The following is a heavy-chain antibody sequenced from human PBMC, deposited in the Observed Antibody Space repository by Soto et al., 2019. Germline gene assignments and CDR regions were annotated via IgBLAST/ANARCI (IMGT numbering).Heavy chain of an antibody. V-gene: IGHV2-5*02. Sequence: QITLKESGPPLVKPTQTLTLTCTFSGFSLTTRGVGVGWIRQPPGKALECLALIYWDDDKRYSPSLQSRLSIPKDSSKNHVVLTMTNVDPVDTATYYCAHIPNYYQYDWFDPWGQGTLVSVSS. CDR1: GFSLTTRGVG. D-gene: IGHD3-16*01. CDR2: IYWDDDK. CDR3: AHIPNYYQYDWFDP. J-gene: IGHJ5*02.